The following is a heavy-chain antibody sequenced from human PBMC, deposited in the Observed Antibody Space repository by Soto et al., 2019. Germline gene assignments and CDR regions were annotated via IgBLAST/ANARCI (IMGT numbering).Heavy chain of an antibody. J-gene: IGHJ4*02. Sequence: QVHLVQSGAEVKKPGASVKVSCKGSGYAFTTYGITWVRQAPGQGLEWMGWISAHNGNTNYAQKRQGRVTVTRDTSTSTAYMELRSLSSDDTAVYYCARGWYGDYWGQGALVTVYS. CDR2: ISAHNGNT. CDR3: ARGWYGDY. V-gene: IGHV1-18*01. CDR1: GYAFTTYG. D-gene: IGHD2-15*01.